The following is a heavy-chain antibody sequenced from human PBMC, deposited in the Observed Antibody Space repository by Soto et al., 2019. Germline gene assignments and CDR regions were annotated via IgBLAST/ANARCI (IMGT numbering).Heavy chain of an antibody. CDR1: GFSLSTSGVG. J-gene: IGHJ5*02. CDR2: IYWYDDK. Sequence: QITLKESGPTLVKPTQTLTLTCTFSGFSLSTSGVGVAWIRQPPGKALEWLALIYWYDDKRYNPSLKSRLSITNDTSKNQVVRRMTNMDPVDTGTYYCAHRSCASTSCIHLKWFGPWGQGTLVTVSS. D-gene: IGHD2-2*01. V-gene: IGHV2-5*01. CDR3: AHRSCASTSCIHLKWFGP.